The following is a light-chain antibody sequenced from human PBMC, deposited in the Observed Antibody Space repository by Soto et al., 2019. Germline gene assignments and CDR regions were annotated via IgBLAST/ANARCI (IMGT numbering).Light chain of an antibody. CDR3: QQSYTIPTT. J-gene: IGKJ5*01. Sequence: DIQMTQSPSSLSASVGDRVTITCRASQNINIYLNWYQQKPGRAPKALIYGASTLQSGVPSRFSGSGSGTDFTLSINSLQPEDFAVYYCQQSYTIPTTFGQGTRLEIK. CDR2: GAS. CDR1: QNINIY. V-gene: IGKV1-39*01.